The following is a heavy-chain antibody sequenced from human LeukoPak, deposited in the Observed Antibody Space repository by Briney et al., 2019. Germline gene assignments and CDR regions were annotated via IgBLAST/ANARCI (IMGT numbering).Heavy chain of an antibody. D-gene: IGHD5-18*01. J-gene: IGHJ4*02. Sequence: SGTLSLTCAVSGGSISSSNWWSWVRQPPGKGLEWIGQIYLGGSTNYDPSLKSRVIISVDKSKNQLSLKLSSVTAADTAVYYCARHSGYSLDYWGQGALVTVSS. CDR2: IYLGGST. CDR1: GGSISSSNW. CDR3: ARHSGYSLDY. V-gene: IGHV4-4*02.